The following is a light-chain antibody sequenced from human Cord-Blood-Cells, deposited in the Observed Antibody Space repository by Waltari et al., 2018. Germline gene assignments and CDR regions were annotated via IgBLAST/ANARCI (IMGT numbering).Light chain of an antibody. CDR2: GAS. CDR1: QSVSSN. J-gene: IGKJ1*01. V-gene: IGKV3-15*01. Sequence: EIVMTQSPATLSVSPGERANLSGRASQSVSSNLPWYQQKPGQAPRLLISGASTRATGIPARFSGSGSGTEFTLTISSLQSEDFAVYYCQQYNNWRWTFGQGTKVEIK. CDR3: QQYNNWRWT.